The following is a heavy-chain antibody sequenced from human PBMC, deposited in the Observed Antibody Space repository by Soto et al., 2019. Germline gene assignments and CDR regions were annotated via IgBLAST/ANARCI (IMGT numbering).Heavy chain of an antibody. J-gene: IGHJ4*02. V-gene: IGHV3-30-3*01. CDR1: GFTFNTDT. CDR3: ATDPVAVTGSFIDS. D-gene: IGHD2-21*02. CDR2: ISYDGRET. Sequence: GGSLRLSCAASGFTFNTDTMHWVRQAPGKGLEWLSVISYDGRETHYADSVEGRFIISRDSSKKTAYLQMNSLRGDDTAVYFCATDPVAVTGSFIDSWGQGTLVTVSS.